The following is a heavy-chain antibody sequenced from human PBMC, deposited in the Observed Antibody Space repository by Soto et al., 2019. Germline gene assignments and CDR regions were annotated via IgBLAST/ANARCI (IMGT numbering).Heavy chain of an antibody. CDR3: ATSNWFDP. CDR2: IYYSGST. CDR1: GGSISSRGYY. V-gene: IGHV4-39*01. J-gene: IGHJ5*02. Sequence: QLQLQESGPGLVKPSEILSLTCTDSGGSISSRGYYWGCIRQPPGKGLEWIGTIYYSGSTYYNPSLKSRVTISVDTSKNQFSLKLSSVTAADTAVYYCATSNWFDPWGQGTLVTVSS.